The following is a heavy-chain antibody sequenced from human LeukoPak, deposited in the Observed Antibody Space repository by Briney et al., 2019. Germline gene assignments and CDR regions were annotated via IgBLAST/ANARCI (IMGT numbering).Heavy chain of an antibody. CDR2: IYPRDGST. CDR3: ARRSMEADLYYFDY. D-gene: IGHD2/OR15-2a*01. Sequence: ASVKVSCKASGYTFTSNYIHWVRQAPGQGLEWMGMIYPRDGSTSYAQKLQGRVTMTTDTSTSTAYMELRSLRSDDTAVYYCARRSMEADLYYFDYWGQGTLVTVSS. J-gene: IGHJ4*02. V-gene: IGHV1-46*01. CDR1: GYTFTSNY.